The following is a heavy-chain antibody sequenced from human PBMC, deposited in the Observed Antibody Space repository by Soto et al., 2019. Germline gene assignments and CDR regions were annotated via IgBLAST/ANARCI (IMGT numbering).Heavy chain of an antibody. CDR2: IIPIFGTA. Sequence: ASVKVSCKASGGTFSSYAISWVRQAPGQGLEWMGGIIPIFGTANYAQKFQGRVTITADESTSTAYMELSSLRSEDTAVYYCASAYCSGGSCHDAFDIWGQGTMVTVSS. V-gene: IGHV1-69*13. CDR3: ASAYCSGGSCHDAFDI. J-gene: IGHJ3*02. CDR1: GGTFSSYA. D-gene: IGHD2-15*01.